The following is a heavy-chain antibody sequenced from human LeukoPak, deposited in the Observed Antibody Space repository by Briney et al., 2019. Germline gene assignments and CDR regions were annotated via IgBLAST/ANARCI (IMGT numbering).Heavy chain of an antibody. CDR2: IYTSGST. CDR3: ARQDGSRRGILRARGYYYYYMDV. Sequence: SETLSLTCTVSGVSISSYYWSWIRQPAGKGLEWIGRIYTSGSTNYNPSLKSRVTMSVDTSKNQFSLKLSSVTAADTAVYYCARQDGSRRGILRARGYYYYYMDVWGKGTTVTVSS. J-gene: IGHJ6*03. CDR1: GVSISSYY. D-gene: IGHD3-9*01. V-gene: IGHV4-4*07.